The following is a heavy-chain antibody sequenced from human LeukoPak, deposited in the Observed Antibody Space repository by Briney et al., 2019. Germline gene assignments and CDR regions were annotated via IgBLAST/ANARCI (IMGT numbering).Heavy chain of an antibody. CDR2: IIPIFGTA. D-gene: IGHD4-17*01. CDR1: GGTFSSYA. V-gene: IGHV1-69*05. CDR3: ARYTTGSDAFDI. J-gene: IGHJ3*02. Sequence: SVKVSCKASGGTFSSYAISWVRQAPGQGLEWMGGIIPIFGTANHAQKFQGRVTITTDESTSTAYMELSSLRSEDTAVYYCARYTTGSDAFDIWGQGTMVTVSS.